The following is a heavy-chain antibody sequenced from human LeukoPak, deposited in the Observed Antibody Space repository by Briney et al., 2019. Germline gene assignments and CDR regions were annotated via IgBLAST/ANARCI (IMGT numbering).Heavy chain of an antibody. Sequence: SETLSLTCTVSGGSISNYYWSWLLQPAGKGLEWIGRIYTSASTNYNTSLKSRVTLSVDASKNQFSLRLSSLTAADTAVYYCARGRYCSATICSGGDAFDIWGQGTVVTVSS. CDR2: IYTSAST. V-gene: IGHV4-4*07. CDR1: GGSISNYY. CDR3: ARGRYCSATICSGGDAFDI. J-gene: IGHJ3*02. D-gene: IGHD5-24*01.